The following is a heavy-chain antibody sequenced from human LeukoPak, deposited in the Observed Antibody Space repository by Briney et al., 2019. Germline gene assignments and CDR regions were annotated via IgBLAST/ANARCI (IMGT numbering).Heavy chain of an antibody. CDR1: GYTFTSYA. Sequence: ASVKVSCKASGYTFTSYAMNWVRQAPGQGLEWMGGIIPIFGTANYAQKFQGRVTITADESTSTAYMELSSLRSEDTAVYYCARGMGVLRYPVGPFDYWGQGTLVTVSS. CDR2: IIPIFGTA. D-gene: IGHD3-9*01. J-gene: IGHJ4*02. V-gene: IGHV1-69*13. CDR3: ARGMGVLRYPVGPFDY.